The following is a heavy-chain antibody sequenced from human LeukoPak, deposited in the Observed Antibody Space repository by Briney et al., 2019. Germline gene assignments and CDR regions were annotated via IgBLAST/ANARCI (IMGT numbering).Heavy chain of an antibody. J-gene: IGHJ3*02. CDR2: IKQDGSEK. D-gene: IGHD1-1*01. V-gene: IGHV3-7*01. CDR3: ARDSQDDDAFDI. Sequence: GGSLRLSCAASGFTFSGYWMSWVRQAPGKGLEWVANIKQDGSEKYYVDSVKGRFTISRDNAKNSLYLQMNSLRAEDTAVYYCARDSQDDDAFDIWGQGTMVTVSS. CDR1: GFTFSGYW.